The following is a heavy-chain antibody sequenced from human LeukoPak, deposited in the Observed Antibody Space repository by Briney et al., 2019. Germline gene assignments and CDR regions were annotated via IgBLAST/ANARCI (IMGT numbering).Heavy chain of an antibody. J-gene: IGHJ4*02. CDR1: GGSISRYY. CDR3: ARHLGHYDFWSGYGQDY. Sequence: SETLSLTCTVSGGSISRYYWSWIRQPPGKGLEWIGNIYYSGSTNYNPSLKSRVTISVDTSKNQFSLKLSSVTAADTAVYYCARHLGHYDFWSGYGQDYWGQGTLVTVSS. V-gene: IGHV4-59*08. D-gene: IGHD3-3*01. CDR2: IYYSGST.